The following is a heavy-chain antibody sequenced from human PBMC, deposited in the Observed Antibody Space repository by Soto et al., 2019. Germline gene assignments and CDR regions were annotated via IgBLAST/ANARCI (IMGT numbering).Heavy chain of an antibody. Sequence: SPTLSLTCAISGDRVSSNSAAWNWIRQSPSRGLEWLGRTYYRSKWYNDYAVSVKSRITINPDTSKNQFSLQLNSVTPEDTAVYYCARVPIAARPDYYYYYGMDVWGQGTTVTVSS. CDR3: ARVPIAARPDYYYYYGMDV. CDR1: GDRVSSNSAA. D-gene: IGHD6-6*01. V-gene: IGHV6-1*01. CDR2: TYYRSKWYN. J-gene: IGHJ6*02.